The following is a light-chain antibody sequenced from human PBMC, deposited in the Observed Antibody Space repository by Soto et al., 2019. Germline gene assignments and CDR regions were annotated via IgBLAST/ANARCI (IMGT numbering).Light chain of an antibody. CDR2: GTT. V-gene: IGLV1-40*01. Sequence: QSVLTQPPSVSGAPGQRVTTTCSGSGSNIGAGYDVHWYQHVPGMPPRLLIFGTTNRPSIVPDRFSGSKSGTSASLAITGTQAEDEADYYCQSYDTRLTAWIFGGGTKVTVL. CDR1: GSNIGAGYD. J-gene: IGLJ2*01. CDR3: QSYDTRLTAWI.